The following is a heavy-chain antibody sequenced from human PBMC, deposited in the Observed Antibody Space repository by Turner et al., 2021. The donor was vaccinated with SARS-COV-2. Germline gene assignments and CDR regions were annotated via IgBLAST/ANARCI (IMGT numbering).Heavy chain of an antibody. CDR1: GFPFSNSG. Sequence: QVKLVESGGGVVKPGRSLRLSCADSGFPFSNSGVHWVRQAPGKGLEWVAVISYDGSNKYYADSVKGRFTITRDYSKNTLYLQMNSLISEDAAVYYCANSGGMYCSGGNCYSSYLDYWGQGTLVTVSS. CDR2: ISYDGSNK. CDR3: ANSGGMYCSGGNCYSSYLDY. D-gene: IGHD2-15*01. J-gene: IGHJ4*02. V-gene: IGHV3-30*18.